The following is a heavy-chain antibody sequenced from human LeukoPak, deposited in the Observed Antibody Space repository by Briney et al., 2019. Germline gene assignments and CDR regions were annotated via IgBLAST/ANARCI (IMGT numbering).Heavy chain of an antibody. CDR1: GCTFSNYG. D-gene: IGHD4-11*01. J-gene: IGHJ4*02. Sequence: PGGSLRLSCAASGCTFSNYGMHWVRQAPGKGLEWVAVIWYDGSNKYYADSEKGRFTISRDNSKNTLFLQMNSLRAEDTAVYYCAKDPGGYSNYLDYWGQGTLITVSS. CDR2: IWYDGSNK. CDR3: AKDPGGYSNYLDY. V-gene: IGHV3-33*06.